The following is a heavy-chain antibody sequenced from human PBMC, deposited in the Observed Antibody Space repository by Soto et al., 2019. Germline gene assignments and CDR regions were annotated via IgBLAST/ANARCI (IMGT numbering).Heavy chain of an antibody. CDR3: AKGQVAGTPNYYYYGMDV. V-gene: IGHV3-23*01. J-gene: IGHJ6*02. Sequence: PGGSLRLSCKASGLTFSSYAMSWVRQAQGQGLEWVSAISGSGGSTYYADSVKGRFTISRDNSKNTLYLQMNSLRAEDTAVYYCAKGQVAGTPNYYYYGMDVWGQGTTVTVSS. CDR2: ISGSGGST. CDR1: GLTFSSYA. D-gene: IGHD6-19*01.